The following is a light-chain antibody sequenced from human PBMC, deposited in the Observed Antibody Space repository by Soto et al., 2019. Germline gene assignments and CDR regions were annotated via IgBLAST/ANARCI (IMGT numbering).Light chain of an antibody. J-gene: IGKJ2*01. Sequence: DIQMTQSPSSLSASVGDRVTITCRASQSISSYLNWYQQKPGKAPKLLIYGASTLQSGVPARFSGSGSGTDFTLTISSLQPEDIATYYCQRSYSPPYTFGQGTKLEIK. CDR1: QSISSY. V-gene: IGKV1-39*01. CDR2: GAS. CDR3: QRSYSPPYT.